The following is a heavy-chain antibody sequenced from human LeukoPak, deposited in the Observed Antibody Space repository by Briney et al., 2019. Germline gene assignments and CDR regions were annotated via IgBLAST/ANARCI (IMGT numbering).Heavy chain of an antibody. Sequence: GGSLRLSCAASGFTFSAYAMSWVRQAPGKGLEWVSAISRSGSSTSYADSVKGRFTISRDNAKNTLYLQMNSLRAEDTGVYYCARDRNTGSSYENLFEYWGQGTLVTVSS. CDR1: GFTFSAYA. D-gene: IGHD1-26*01. CDR3: ARDRNTGSSYENLFEY. J-gene: IGHJ4*02. CDR2: ISRSGSST. V-gene: IGHV3-23*01.